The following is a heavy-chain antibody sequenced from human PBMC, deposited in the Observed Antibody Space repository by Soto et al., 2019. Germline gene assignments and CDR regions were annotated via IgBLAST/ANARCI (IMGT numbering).Heavy chain of an antibody. CDR3: ATFYGDYVSY. CDR1: GGSISSSSYY. D-gene: IGHD4-17*01. J-gene: IGHJ4*02. CDR2: IYYSGST. V-gene: IGHV4-39*01. Sequence: QLQLQESGPGLVKPSETLSLTCTVSGGSISSSSYYWGWIRQPPGKGLEWIGIIYYSGSTFYNPSLKSRVTISVDTSKNQFSLKLSSVTAADTAVYYCATFYGDYVSYWGQGTLVTVSS.